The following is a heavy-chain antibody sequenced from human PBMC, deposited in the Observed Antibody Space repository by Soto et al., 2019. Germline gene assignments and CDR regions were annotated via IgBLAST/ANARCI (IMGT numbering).Heavy chain of an antibody. CDR1: GFTFSSYS. CDR2: ISSTSSTM. Sequence: GSLRLSCAASGFTFSSYSMNWVRQAPGKGLEWVSYISSTSSTMYYADSVKGRFTISRDNAKNSLYLQVNSLRDEDTAVYYCARESLWFGEGGFDYWGQGTLVTVSS. V-gene: IGHV3-48*02. D-gene: IGHD3-10*01. CDR3: ARESLWFGEGGFDY. J-gene: IGHJ4*02.